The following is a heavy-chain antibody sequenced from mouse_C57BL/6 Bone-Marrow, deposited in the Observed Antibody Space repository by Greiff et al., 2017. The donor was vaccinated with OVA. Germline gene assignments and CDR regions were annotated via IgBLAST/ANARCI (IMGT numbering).Heavy chain of an antibody. CDR1: GYTFTSYW. J-gene: IGHJ2*01. Sequence: QVQLQQPGAELVMPGASVKLSCKASGYTFTSYWMHWVKQRPGQGLEWIGEIDPSDSYTNYNQKFKGKSTLTVDKSSSTAYMQLSSLTSEDSAVYYCAIIYYRNYYFDYWGQGTTLTVSS. CDR3: AIIYYRNYYFDY. D-gene: IGHD2-1*01. CDR2: IDPSDSYT. V-gene: IGHV1-69*01.